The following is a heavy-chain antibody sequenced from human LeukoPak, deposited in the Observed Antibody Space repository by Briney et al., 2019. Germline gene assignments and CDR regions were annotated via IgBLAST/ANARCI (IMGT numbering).Heavy chain of an antibody. J-gene: IGHJ4*02. CDR3: ARDRGGPEGD. CDR1: GFTVSSNY. V-gene: IGHV3-53*01. CDR2: IYSSGST. Sequence: PGGSLRLSSAASGFTVSSNYMSWVRQAPGRGLEWVSVIYSSGSTYYADSVKGRFTISRDNSKNTLYLQMNSLRADDTAVYYCARDRGGPEGDWGQGTLVTVSS. D-gene: IGHD2-15*01.